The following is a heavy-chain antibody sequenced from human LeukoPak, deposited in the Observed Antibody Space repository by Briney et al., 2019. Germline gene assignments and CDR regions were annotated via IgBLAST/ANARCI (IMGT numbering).Heavy chain of an antibody. J-gene: IGHJ1*01. CDR2: ISRTGTTI. Sequence: GGSERPSCAASGFTFNSYTMNWVRQAPGKGLEWISYISRTGTTIYYADSVKGRFTISRDNAKNSLYLQMNSLRFEDTGLYFCARDLGSGDHGLLVWGQSTLLTVSS. CDR1: GFTFNSYT. CDR3: ARDLGSGDHGLLV. D-gene: IGHD2-21*02. V-gene: IGHV3-48*01.